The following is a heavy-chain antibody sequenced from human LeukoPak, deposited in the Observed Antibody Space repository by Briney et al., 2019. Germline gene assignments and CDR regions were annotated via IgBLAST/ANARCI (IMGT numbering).Heavy chain of an antibody. Sequence: SGGSLRLSCAASRFTFTTYWMGWVRQAPGEGREWVASVKQDGSETYHMDSVKGRFTIARDNAKNSLYQQRHSLSAEDTAVYYGARGGGVADCWGQGTLVTVSS. CDR3: ARGGGVADC. J-gene: IGHJ4*02. V-gene: IGHV3-7*01. D-gene: IGHD2-15*01. CDR2: VKQDGSET. CDR1: RFTFTTYW.